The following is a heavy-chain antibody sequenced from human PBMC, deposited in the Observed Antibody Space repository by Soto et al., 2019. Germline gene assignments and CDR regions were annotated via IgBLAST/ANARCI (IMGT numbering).Heavy chain of an antibody. CDR1: GFTFSSYG. CDR2: IWYDGSNK. Sequence: QVQLVESGGGVVQPGRSLRLSCAASGFTFSSYGMHWVRQAPGKGLEWVAVIWYDGSNKYYADSVKGRFTISRDNSKNTLYLQMNSLRAEDTAVYYCARVGTVTTCLFDYWGQGTLVTVSS. D-gene: IGHD4-17*01. CDR3: ARVGTVTTCLFDY. V-gene: IGHV3-33*01. J-gene: IGHJ4*02.